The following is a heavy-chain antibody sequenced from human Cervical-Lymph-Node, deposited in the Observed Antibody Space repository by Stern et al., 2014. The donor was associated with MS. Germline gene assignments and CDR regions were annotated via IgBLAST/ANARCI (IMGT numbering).Heavy chain of an antibody. CDR3: ARFVFGAEAPTNALDI. CDR2: ISYDGSYK. Sequence: QVQLVESGGGVVQPGRSLRLSCAASGFSFRSYAMHWVRPAPGKGLEWLAVISYDGSYKSYADSVKGRFSISRDNSDNTLYLEVSSLRAEDTAVYYCARFVFGAEAPTNALDIWGQGTMVTVSS. J-gene: IGHJ3*02. CDR1: GFSFRSYA. V-gene: IGHV3-30*15. D-gene: IGHD5-12*01.